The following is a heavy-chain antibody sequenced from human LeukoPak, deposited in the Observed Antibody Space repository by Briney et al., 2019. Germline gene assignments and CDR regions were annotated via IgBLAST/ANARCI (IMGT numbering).Heavy chain of an antibody. D-gene: IGHD3-22*01. V-gene: IGHV3-23*01. Sequence: GGSLRLSCAASRFTFSSYAMSWVRQAPGKGLEWVSAISGSGGNTYYADSVKGRFTISRDNSKNTLYLQMNSLRAEDTAVYYCARTYYYDSADFRILYGMDVWGQGTSVTVSS. CDR1: RFTFSSYA. CDR3: ARTYYYDSADFRILYGMDV. CDR2: ISGSGGNT. J-gene: IGHJ6*02.